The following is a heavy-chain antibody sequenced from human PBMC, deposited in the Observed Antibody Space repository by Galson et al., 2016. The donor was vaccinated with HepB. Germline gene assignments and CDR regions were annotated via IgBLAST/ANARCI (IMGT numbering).Heavy chain of an antibody. CDR2: INSNGGRT. J-gene: IGHJ3*01. D-gene: IGHD5-24*01. CDR3: VKEGYQELRDGAFAF. CDR1: GFTFSSYS. V-gene: IGHV3-64D*06. Sequence: SLRVSCAASGFTFSSYSMHWVRQAPGKGLEYVSGINSNGGRTYYTDPVKGRLTLSSDHSKHTEYLPMISLRIEDTAVYFCVKEGYQELRDGAFAFWGQGPMVTVSS.